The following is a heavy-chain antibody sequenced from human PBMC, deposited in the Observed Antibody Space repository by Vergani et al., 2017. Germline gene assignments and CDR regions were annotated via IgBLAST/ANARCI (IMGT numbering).Heavy chain of an antibody. Sequence: EVQLLESGGSLKQPGGSVRLSCAASGFTFSTYAMHWVRQAPGKGLECVSALTGGGGSTYYAASVRGRFTVSRDNARNSLSLQMNSLRAEDTAIYYCAKEAIVDYGFYFDHWGQGVLVTVSS. CDR3: AKEAIVDYGFYFDH. CDR2: LTGGGGST. D-gene: IGHD4-17*01. V-gene: IGHV3-23*01. CDR1: GFTFSTYA. J-gene: IGHJ4*02.